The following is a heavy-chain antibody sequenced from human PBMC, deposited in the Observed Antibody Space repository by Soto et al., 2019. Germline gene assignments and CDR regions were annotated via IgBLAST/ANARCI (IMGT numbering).Heavy chain of an antibody. CDR2: IIPIFGTA. Sequence: GASVKVSCKASGGTFSSYAISWVRQAPGQGLEWMGGIIPIFGTANYAQKFQGRVTITADESTSTAYMELSSLRSEDTAVYYCAGRIAAAGTDYYYYGMDVWGQGTTVTVSS. V-gene: IGHV1-69*13. J-gene: IGHJ6*02. CDR1: GGTFSSYA. D-gene: IGHD6-13*01. CDR3: AGRIAAAGTDYYYYGMDV.